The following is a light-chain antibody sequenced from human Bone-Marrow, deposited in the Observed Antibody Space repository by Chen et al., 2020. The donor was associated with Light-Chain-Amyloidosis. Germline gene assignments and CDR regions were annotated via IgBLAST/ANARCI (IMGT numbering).Light chain of an antibody. Sequence: SYQLTPPPSMPSSPGQTARITCPGDDVPTKSAYWYQQKPGQAPVLVIHRDAERPAGISERFSGSSAGTTATLTISGVQAEDEADYHCQSSDSSGTYEVRFGGGTKLTVL. V-gene: IGLV3-25*03. CDR3: QSSDSSGTYEVR. CDR1: DVPTKS. J-gene: IGLJ2*01. CDR2: RDA.